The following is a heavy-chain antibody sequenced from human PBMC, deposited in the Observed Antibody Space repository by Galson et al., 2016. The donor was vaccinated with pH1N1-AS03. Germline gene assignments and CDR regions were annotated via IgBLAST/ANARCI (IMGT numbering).Heavy chain of an antibody. J-gene: IGHJ6*02. Sequence: SLRLSCAASGFTVSSNYMSWVRLAPGKGLEWVSDIYISGTTYYADSVKGRFTISRDNSKNTLYLQMNSLRAEDTAVYYCTRDRAVVGEGWYYGMDAWGQGTTVTVSS. CDR1: GFTVSSNY. CDR2: IYISGTT. CDR3: TRDRAVVGEGWYYGMDA. V-gene: IGHV3-53*01. D-gene: IGHD3-16*01.